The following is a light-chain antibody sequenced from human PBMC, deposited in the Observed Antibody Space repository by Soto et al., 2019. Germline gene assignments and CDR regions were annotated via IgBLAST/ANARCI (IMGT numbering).Light chain of an antibody. V-gene: IGKV1-33*01. Sequence: DIQMTQSPSSLSASVGYRVTITCQASQDIANYLNCYQQKAGRAPKFLIYDASNLETGVPSRFSGSGSGTDLTLTISSLQPEDIATYYCQQYDNLPLTFGGGTKVDIK. CDR2: DAS. J-gene: IGKJ4*01. CDR1: QDIANY. CDR3: QQYDNLPLT.